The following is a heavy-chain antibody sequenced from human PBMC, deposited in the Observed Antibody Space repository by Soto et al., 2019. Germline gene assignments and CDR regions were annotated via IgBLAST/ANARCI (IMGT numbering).Heavy chain of an antibody. V-gene: IGHV3-48*04. CDR2: ITSTGSTR. D-gene: IGHD2-8*02. Sequence: GGSLRLSCSASGFTFRTYWMHWVRQAPGKGLEWVSDITSTGSTRYYADSVKGRFTISRDNAKNSLYLQMNSLRAEDTAVYYCARGYCTSSACHWNFDYWGQGTLVTVSS. J-gene: IGHJ4*02. CDR1: GFTFRTYW. CDR3: ARGYCTSSACHWNFDY.